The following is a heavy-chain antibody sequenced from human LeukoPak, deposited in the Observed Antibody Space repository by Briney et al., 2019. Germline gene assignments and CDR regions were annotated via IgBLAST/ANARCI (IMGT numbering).Heavy chain of an antibody. Sequence: GGSLRLSCAASGFTFSSYGMHWVRQAPGKGLEWVAVISYDGSNKYYADSVKGRFTISRDNSKNTLYLQMNSLRAEDTAVYYCAKAGYVVVAAHHHDAFDIWGQGTMVTVSS. D-gene: IGHD2-15*01. CDR2: ISYDGSNK. CDR1: GFTFSSYG. V-gene: IGHV3-30*18. J-gene: IGHJ3*02. CDR3: AKAGYVVVAAHHHDAFDI.